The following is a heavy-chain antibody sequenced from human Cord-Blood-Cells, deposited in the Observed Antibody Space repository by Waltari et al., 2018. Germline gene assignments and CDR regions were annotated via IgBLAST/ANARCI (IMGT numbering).Heavy chain of an antibody. Sequence: QVQLQQWGAGLLKPSETLSLTCAVYGGSFSGYYWSWIRQPPGNELEWIGEFNHSGITNSYPSLKSRFTISVDTSKNQFSLKLSSVTAADTAVYYCAIFGVVTGFDYWGQGTLVTVSS. CDR1: GGSFSGYY. V-gene: IGHV4-34*01. CDR3: AIFGVVTGFDY. J-gene: IGHJ4*02. CDR2: FNHSGIT. D-gene: IGHD3-3*01.